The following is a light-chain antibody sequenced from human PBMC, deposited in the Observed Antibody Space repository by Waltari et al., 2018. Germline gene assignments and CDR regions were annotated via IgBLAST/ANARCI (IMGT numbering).Light chain of an antibody. CDR3: QQYYGTPIT. CDR2: WAS. CDR1: QSVLYSSNNKNY. J-gene: IGKJ5*01. V-gene: IGKV4-1*01. Sequence: DIVMTQSPDSLAVSLGERATINCKSSQSVLYSSNNKNYLAWYQQKPGQPPKLLICWASIRESGVPDRFSGSGSGTDFTLTISSLQAEDVAVYYCQQYYGTPITFGQGTRLEIK.